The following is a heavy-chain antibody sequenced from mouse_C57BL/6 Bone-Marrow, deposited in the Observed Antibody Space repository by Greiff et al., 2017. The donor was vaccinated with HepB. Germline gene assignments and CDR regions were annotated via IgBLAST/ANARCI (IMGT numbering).Heavy chain of an antibody. CDR3: ARRYYGSSYDY. J-gene: IGHJ2*01. CDR1: GYTFTSYG. D-gene: IGHD1-1*01. V-gene: IGHV1-64*01. CDR2: IHPNSGST. Sequence: VKLKESGAELARPGASVKLSCKASGYTFTSYGISWVKQRPGQGLEWIGMIHPNSGSTNYNEKFKSKATLTVDKSSSTAYMQLSSLTSEDSAVYYCARRYYGSSYDYWGQGTTLTVSS.